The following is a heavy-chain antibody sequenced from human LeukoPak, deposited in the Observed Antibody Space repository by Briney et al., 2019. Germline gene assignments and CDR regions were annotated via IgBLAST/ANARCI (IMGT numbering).Heavy chain of an antibody. Sequence: GGTLRLSCVASGFTFSNFAMSWVRQTLGKGLEWVSGISGSGGSTYYADSVKGRFTISRDNSKNTLHLQMNSLRVEDTAVYYCAKGIRHGYDSTNGYFQHWGQGTLVTVSS. CDR2: ISGSGGST. CDR1: GFTFSNFA. J-gene: IGHJ1*01. CDR3: AKGIRHGYDSTNGYFQH. V-gene: IGHV3-23*01. D-gene: IGHD3-22*01.